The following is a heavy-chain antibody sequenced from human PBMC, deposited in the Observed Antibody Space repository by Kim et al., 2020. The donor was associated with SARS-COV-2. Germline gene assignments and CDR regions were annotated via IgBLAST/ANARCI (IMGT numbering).Heavy chain of an antibody. D-gene: IGHD3-10*01. CDR2: ISAYNGNT. CDR1: GYTFTSYG. V-gene: IGHV1-18*01. J-gene: IGHJ5*02. Sequence: ASVKVSCKASGYTFTSYGISWVRQAPGQGLEWMGWISAYNGNTNYAQKLQGRVTMTTDTSTSTAYMELRSLRSDDTAVYYCARGTPPGKIGAGKDWFDPWGQGTLVTVSS. CDR3: ARGTPPGKIGAGKDWFDP.